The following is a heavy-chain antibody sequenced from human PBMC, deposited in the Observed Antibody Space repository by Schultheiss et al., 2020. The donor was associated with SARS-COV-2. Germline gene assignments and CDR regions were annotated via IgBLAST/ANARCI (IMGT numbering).Heavy chain of an antibody. J-gene: IGHJ6*02. Sequence: GGSLRLSCAASGFTFSDYYMSWIRQAPGKGLEWVSYISSSGSTIYYADSVKGRFTISRDNAKNSLYLQMNSLRAEDTAVYYCARDRVSQYYYGMDVWGQGTTVTVSS. V-gene: IGHV3-11*04. CDR2: ISSSGSTI. D-gene: IGHD3-22*01. CDR3: ARDRVSQYYYGMDV. CDR1: GFTFSDYY.